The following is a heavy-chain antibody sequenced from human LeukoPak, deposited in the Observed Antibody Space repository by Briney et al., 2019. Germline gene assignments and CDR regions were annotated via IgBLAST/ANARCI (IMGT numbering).Heavy chain of an antibody. V-gene: IGHV3-64*01. CDR2: ISSNGGST. Sequence: PGGSLRLSCAASGFTFSSYAMHWVRQAPGKGLEYVSAISSNGGSTYYANSVKGRFTISRDNSKNTLYLQMGSLRAEDMAVYYCARDHYDSSAFDIWGQGTMVTVSS. J-gene: IGHJ3*02. CDR1: GFTFSSYA. D-gene: IGHD3-22*01. CDR3: ARDHYDSSAFDI.